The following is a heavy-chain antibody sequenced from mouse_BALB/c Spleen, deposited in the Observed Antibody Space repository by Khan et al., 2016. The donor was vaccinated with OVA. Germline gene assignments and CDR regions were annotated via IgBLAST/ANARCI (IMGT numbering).Heavy chain of an antibody. CDR3: ARREDI. CDR2: IWAGGGT. J-gene: IGHJ2*01. Sequence: VQLQESGPGLVAPSQSLSITCTVSGFSLTSYGVHWVRQPPGKGLEWLGVIWAGGGTNYNSALMSRLSISTDNSKSQVCLKMNSLQTEDTAMDYCARREDIWGQGTTLTVSS. V-gene: IGHV2-9*02. CDR1: GFSLTSYG. D-gene: IGHD1-3*01.